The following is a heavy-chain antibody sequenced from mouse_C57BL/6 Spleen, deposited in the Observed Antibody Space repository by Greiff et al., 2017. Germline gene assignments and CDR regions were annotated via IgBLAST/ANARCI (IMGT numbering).Heavy chain of an antibody. CDR2: IDPSDSET. V-gene: IGHV1-52*01. J-gene: IGHJ3*01. Sequence: VQLQQPGAELVRPGSSVKLSCKASGYTFTSYWMHWVKQRPIQGLEWIGNIDPSDSETHYNQKFKDKATLTVDKSSSTAYMQLSSLTSEDSAVYYGAREGYDYDGFAYWGQGTLVPVSA. CDR3: AREGYDYDGFAY. D-gene: IGHD2-4*01. CDR1: GYTFTSYW.